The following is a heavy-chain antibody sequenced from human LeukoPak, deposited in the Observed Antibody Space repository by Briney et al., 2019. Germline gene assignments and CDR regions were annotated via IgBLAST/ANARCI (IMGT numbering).Heavy chain of an antibody. Sequence: ASVKVSCKASGYTFTSYGISWVRQAPGQGLEWMGWISAYNGNTNYAQKLQGRVTMTTDTSTSTAYMELRSLRSDDTAVYYCARLCDSSGWVLRPYYYYYMDVWGKGTTVTISS. J-gene: IGHJ6*03. D-gene: IGHD6-19*01. CDR3: ARLCDSSGWVLRPYYYYYMDV. V-gene: IGHV1-18*01. CDR1: GYTFTSYG. CDR2: ISAYNGNT.